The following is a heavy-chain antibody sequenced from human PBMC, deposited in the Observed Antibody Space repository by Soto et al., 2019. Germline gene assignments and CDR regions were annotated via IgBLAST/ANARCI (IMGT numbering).Heavy chain of an antibody. J-gene: IGHJ3*02. CDR3: ARSDYYDSSGYYYGPRFDAFDI. CDR2: ISYDGSNK. V-gene: IGHV3-30*03. D-gene: IGHD3-22*01. Sequence: PGGSLRLSCAASGFTFSSYGMHWVRQAPGKGLEWVAVISYDGSNKYYADSVKGRFTISRDNSKNTLYLQMNSLRAEDTAVYYCARSDYYDSSGYYYGPRFDAFDIWGQGTMVTVSS. CDR1: GFTFSSYG.